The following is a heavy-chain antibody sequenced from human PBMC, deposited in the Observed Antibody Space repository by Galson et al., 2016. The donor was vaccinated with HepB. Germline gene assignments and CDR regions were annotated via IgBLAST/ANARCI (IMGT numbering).Heavy chain of an antibody. CDR3: ARSAYFKEWLDP. Sequence: SLRLSCAASGFTFDDYAMHWVRQAPGKGLEWVANIQQDGTERNYVDSVRGRFTISRDNAKDSLYLQMNSLRPEDTAIYYSARSAYFKEWLDPWGQGTLVTVSS. CDR1: GFTFDDYA. CDR2: IQQDGTER. V-gene: IGHV3-7*01. J-gene: IGHJ5*02. D-gene: IGHD2/OR15-2a*01.